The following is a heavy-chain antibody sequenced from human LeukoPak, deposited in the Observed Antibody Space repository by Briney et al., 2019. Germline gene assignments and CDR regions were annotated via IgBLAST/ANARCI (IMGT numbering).Heavy chain of an antibody. CDR1: GYSISSGYY. CDR3: ARDGEEFSWSYLYYFDY. V-gene: IGHV4-38-2*02. J-gene: IGHJ4*02. Sequence: SETLSLTCTVSGYSISSGYYWGWIRQPPGKGLEWIGSIYHSGSTYYNPSLKSRVTISVDTSKNQFSLKLSSVTAADTAVYYCARDGEEFSWSYLYYFDYWGQGTLVTVSS. D-gene: IGHD1-26*01. CDR2: IYHSGST.